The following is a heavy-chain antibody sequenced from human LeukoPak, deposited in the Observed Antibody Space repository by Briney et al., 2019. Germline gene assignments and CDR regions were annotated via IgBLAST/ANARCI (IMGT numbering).Heavy chain of an antibody. V-gene: IGHV3-21*04. Sequence: EWVSSISSSSDYIYYADSLKGRFTISRDNAKNSLYLQMNSLRAEDTAVYYCAIGAGMDVWGKGTTVTVSS. CDR3: AIGAGMDV. J-gene: IGHJ6*04. CDR2: ISSSSDYI.